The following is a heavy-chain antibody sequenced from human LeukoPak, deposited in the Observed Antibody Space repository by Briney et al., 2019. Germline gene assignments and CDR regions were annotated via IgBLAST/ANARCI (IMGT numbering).Heavy chain of an antibody. CDR2: ISTDTGTP. Sequence: ASVKVSCTASGYTFTNYAMNWVQQAPGQGLEWMGCISTDTGTPTYAQGFTGRFVFSLDTSVSTAYLQISNLKAEDTAVYFCARASTPKVGATIYYFDYWGQGTLVTVSS. CDR1: GYTFTNYA. V-gene: IGHV7-4-1*02. CDR3: ARASTPKVGATIYYFDY. J-gene: IGHJ4*02. D-gene: IGHD1-26*01.